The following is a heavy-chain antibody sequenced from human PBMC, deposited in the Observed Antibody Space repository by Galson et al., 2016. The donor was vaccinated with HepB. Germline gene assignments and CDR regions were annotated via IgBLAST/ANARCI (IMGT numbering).Heavy chain of an antibody. D-gene: IGHD1-14*01. Sequence: SETLSLTCGVSGGSIGSGAWWSWVRQPPGQGLEWIGEIYHTGSANHNPSLRNRVTISVDKSKKQFSLRLNSVTAADTAVYYYARRPDNFDPWGQGTLVTVSS. CDR1: GGSIGSGAW. V-gene: IGHV4-4*02. CDR3: ARRPDNFDP. CDR2: IYHTGSA. J-gene: IGHJ5*02.